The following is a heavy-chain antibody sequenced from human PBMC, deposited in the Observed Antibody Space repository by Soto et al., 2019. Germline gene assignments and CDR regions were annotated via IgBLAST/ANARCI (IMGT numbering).Heavy chain of an antibody. D-gene: IGHD6-6*01. CDR3: ARGPFRAARRWFDP. Sequence: SETLSLTCAVYGGSFSGYYWSWIRQPPGKELEWIGEINHSGSTNYNPSLKSRVTISVDTSKNQFSLKLSSVTAADTAVYYCARGPFRAARRWFDPWGQGTLVTVSS. CDR1: GGSFSGYY. J-gene: IGHJ5*02. V-gene: IGHV4-34*01. CDR2: INHSGST.